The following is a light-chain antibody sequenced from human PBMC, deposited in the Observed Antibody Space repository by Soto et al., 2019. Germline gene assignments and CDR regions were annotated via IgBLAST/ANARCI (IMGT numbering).Light chain of an antibody. V-gene: IGKV4-1*01. Sequence: QSVLYSSNNKNYLAWYQQKPGQPPKLLIYWASTRESGVPDRFSGSGSGTDFTLTISSLQAEDVAVYYCQQYYSTPLTFGGGTKVDI. CDR3: QQYYSTPLT. J-gene: IGKJ4*01. CDR1: QSVLYSSNNKNY. CDR2: WAS.